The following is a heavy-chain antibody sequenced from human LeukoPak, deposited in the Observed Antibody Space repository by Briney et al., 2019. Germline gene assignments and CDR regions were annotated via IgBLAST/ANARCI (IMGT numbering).Heavy chain of an antibody. V-gene: IGHV3-11*04. CDR1: GFTFSDYY. J-gene: IGHJ3*02. CDR3: ARDLSSGYGDDAFDI. CDR2: ISSSGSTI. D-gene: IGHD5-12*01. Sequence: GGSLRLSCAASGFTFSDYYMSWLRQAPGKGLEWVSYISSSGSTIYYADSVKGRFTISRDNAKNSLYLQMNSLRAEDTAVYYCARDLSSGYGDDAFDIWGQGTMVTVSS.